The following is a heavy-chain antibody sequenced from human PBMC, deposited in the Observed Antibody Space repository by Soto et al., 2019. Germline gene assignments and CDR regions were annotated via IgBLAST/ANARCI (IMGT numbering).Heavy chain of an antibody. D-gene: IGHD2-21*02. CDR2: INPKSGGT. CDR1: GYTFTDYF. V-gene: IGHV1-2*04. Sequence: QVQLVQSGAEVKKPGASVKVSCKASGYTFTDYFIHWVRQAPGQGLEWMGWINPKSGGTNYAPNFQGWVTMARDTPTSTAYTELPWLRFDDTAVHYCARLRRSTAIQDDHWGQGTLVTVSS. CDR3: ARLRRSTAIQDDH. J-gene: IGHJ4*02.